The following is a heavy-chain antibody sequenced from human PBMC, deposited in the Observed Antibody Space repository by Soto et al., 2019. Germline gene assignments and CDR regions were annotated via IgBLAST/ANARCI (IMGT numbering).Heavy chain of an antibody. D-gene: IGHD3-3*01. Sequence: SETLSLTCTVSGGSISSGDYYWSWIRQPPGKGLEWIGYIYYSGSTYYNPSLKSRVTISVDTSKNQFSLKLSSVTAADTAVYYCARVTIFGVAPQIDPWGQGTLVTVSS. J-gene: IGHJ5*02. V-gene: IGHV4-30-4*01. CDR2: IYYSGST. CDR1: GGSISSGDYY. CDR3: ARVTIFGVAPQIDP.